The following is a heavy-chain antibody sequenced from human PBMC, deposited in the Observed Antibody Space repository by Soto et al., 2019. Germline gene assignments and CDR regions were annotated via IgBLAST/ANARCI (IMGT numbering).Heavy chain of an antibody. D-gene: IGHD3-22*01. Sequence: VASVKVSCKASGDTFSNYAINWVRQAPGQGLEWMGGIIPMFGTANYAQKLKGRVTITAGESTSTVYMELSSLRSENTAEYKCERLVPAHYYDSSVYSPPFASGGQGPLVTVSS. J-gene: IGHJ4*02. V-gene: IGHV1-69*13. CDR1: GDTFSNYA. CDR2: IIPMFGTA. CDR3: ERLVPAHYYDSSVYSPPFAS.